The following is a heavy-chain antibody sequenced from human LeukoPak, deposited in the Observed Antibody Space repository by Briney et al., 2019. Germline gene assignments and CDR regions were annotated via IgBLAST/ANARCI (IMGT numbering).Heavy chain of an antibody. V-gene: IGHV3-21*01. CDR2: ISSSSSYI. CDR1: GFTFSSYS. Sequence: GGSLRLSCAASGFTFSSYSMNWVRQAPGKGLEWVSSISSSSSYIYYADSVKGRFTISRDNAKNSLYLQMNSLRAEDTAVYYCARAGGITVTAVDWGQGTLVTVSP. J-gene: IGHJ4*02. CDR3: ARAGGITVTAVD. D-gene: IGHD4-17*01.